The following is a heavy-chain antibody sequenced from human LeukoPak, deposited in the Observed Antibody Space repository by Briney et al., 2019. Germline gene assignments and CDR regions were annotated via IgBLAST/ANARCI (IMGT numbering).Heavy chain of an antibody. J-gene: IGHJ5*02. CDR3: AKEPLWSGYNNWFDP. CDR2: ISGSGGST. D-gene: IGHD3-3*01. CDR1: GFTFRSYA. Sequence: GGSLRLSCAASGFTFRSYAMSWVRQAPGKGLEWVSAISGSGGSTYYADSVKGRFTISRDNSKNTLYLQMNSLRAEDTAVYYCAKEPLWSGYNNWFDPWGQGTLVTVSS. V-gene: IGHV3-23*01.